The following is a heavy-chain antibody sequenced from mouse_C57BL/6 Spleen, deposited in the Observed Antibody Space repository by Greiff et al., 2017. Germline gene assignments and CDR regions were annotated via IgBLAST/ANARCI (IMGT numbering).Heavy chain of an antibody. CDR3: ARSRYGNYEFAY. CDR2: IYPGSGST. CDR1: GYTFTSYW. Sequence: VQLQQSGAELVKPGASVKMSCKASGYTFTSYWITWVKQRPGQGLEWIGDIYPGSGSTNYNEKFKSKATLTVDTSSSTAYMQLSSLTSEDSAVYYCARSRYGNYEFAYWGQGTLVTVSA. J-gene: IGHJ3*01. D-gene: IGHD2-10*02. V-gene: IGHV1-55*01.